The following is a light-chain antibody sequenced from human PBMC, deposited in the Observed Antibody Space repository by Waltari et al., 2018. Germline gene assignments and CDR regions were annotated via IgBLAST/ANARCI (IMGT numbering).Light chain of an antibody. Sequence: QSGLTQPASVSGSPGQSITITCTGTNSDIGGYKFVSWYQEHPGKVPKLILFDVSDRPSCVFNRFSGSESGNTASLTISGLQAEDEAHYYCSSYSGTTTFVLCGGGTKLTVL. CDR2: DVS. V-gene: IGLV2-14*03. CDR1: NSDIGGYKF. J-gene: IGLJ3*02. CDR3: SSYSGTTTFVL.